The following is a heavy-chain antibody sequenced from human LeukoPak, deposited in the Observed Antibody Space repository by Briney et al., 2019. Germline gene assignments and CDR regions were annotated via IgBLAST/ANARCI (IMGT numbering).Heavy chain of an antibody. CDR1: DVSITSHY. CDR3: TRDEYGTRSDY. D-gene: IGHD2-2*01. V-gene: IGHV4-4*07. CDR2: INTSGSI. J-gene: IGHJ4*02. Sequence: PSQTLSLTCSVSDVSITSHYWSWIRQSAGKGLEWIGRINTSGSIIYSLSLKSRITMSVDTTKNHFSLTLRSVTAADTAVYFCTRDEYGTRSDYWGQGTLVTVSS.